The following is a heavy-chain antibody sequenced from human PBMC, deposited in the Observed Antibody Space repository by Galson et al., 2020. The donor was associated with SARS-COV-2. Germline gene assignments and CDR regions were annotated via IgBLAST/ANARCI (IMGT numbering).Heavy chain of an antibody. CDR2: IYDSGRT. CDR1: GGSISSSSYY. J-gene: IGHJ4*02. V-gene: IGHV4-39*01. CDR3: ARHSRGSSDLFDY. Sequence: SETLSLTCTVSGGSISSSSYYWGWIRQPPGKGVGLQWIGSIYDSGRTHYNPSLKSRVTMPVDTSKNQFSLILTSVTAADTAIYYCARHSRGSSDLFDYWGQGTLVTVSS. D-gene: IGHD6-6*01.